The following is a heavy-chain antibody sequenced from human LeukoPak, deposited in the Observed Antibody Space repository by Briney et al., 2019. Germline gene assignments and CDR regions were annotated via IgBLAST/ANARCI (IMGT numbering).Heavy chain of an antibody. CDR3: ARVFRGSAVN. Sequence: PSETLSLTCTVSGYSISSGYYWGWIRQPPGKGLEWIGSIYYSGSTYYNPSLKSRVTISVDTSKNQFSLKLSSVTAADTAVYYCARVFRGSAVNWGQGTLVTVSS. V-gene: IGHV4-38-2*02. CDR2: IYYSGST. J-gene: IGHJ4*02. D-gene: IGHD3-10*01. CDR1: GYSISSGYY.